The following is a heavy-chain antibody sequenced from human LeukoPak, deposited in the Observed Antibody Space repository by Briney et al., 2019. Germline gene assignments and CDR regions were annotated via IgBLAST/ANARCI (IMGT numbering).Heavy chain of an antibody. Sequence: ASVKVSCEASGYTFTSYGIIWVRQAPGQGLEWMGWISAYNGNTNCVQKLQGRDTMTKDTSTNTAYMELRSLRSDDTAVYYCTRDLGQWLLQGIFFDYWGQGTLVAVSS. D-gene: IGHD5-12*01. CDR2: ISAYNGNT. CDR3: TRDLGQWLLQGIFFDY. J-gene: IGHJ4*02. V-gene: IGHV1-18*01. CDR1: GYTFTSYG.